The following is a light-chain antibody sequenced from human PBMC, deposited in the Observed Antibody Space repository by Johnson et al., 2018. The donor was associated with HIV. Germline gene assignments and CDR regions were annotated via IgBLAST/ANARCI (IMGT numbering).Light chain of an antibody. CDR1: SSNIGNNY. J-gene: IGLJ1*01. CDR3: GTWDSSLSAGV. Sequence: QSVLTQPPSVSVAPGQKVTISCSGSSSNIGNNYVSWYQQLPGTAPKLLIYDNNKRPSGIPDRFSVSKSGTSATLGITGLQTGDEADYYCGTWDSSLSAGVFGTGTKVTVL. CDR2: DNN. V-gene: IGLV1-51*01.